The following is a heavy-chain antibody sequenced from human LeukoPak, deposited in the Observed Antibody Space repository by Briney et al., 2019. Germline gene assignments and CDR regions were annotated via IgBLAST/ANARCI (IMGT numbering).Heavy chain of an antibody. V-gene: IGHV3-23*01. Sequence: PGGSLRLSCAASGFTFSSYAMSWVRQAPGKGLEWVSAISGSGGSTYYADSVKGRFTISRDNSKNTLYLQMNSLRAEDTAVYYCVKATSVTTVIPFDYWGQGTLVTVSS. D-gene: IGHD4-17*01. CDR2: ISGSGGST. CDR3: VKATSVTTVIPFDY. CDR1: GFTFSSYA. J-gene: IGHJ4*02.